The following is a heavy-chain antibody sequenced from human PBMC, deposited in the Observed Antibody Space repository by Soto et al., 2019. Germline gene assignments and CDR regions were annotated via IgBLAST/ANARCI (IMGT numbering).Heavy chain of an antibody. CDR2: SSNSGTFA. CDR3: ERDWDYYDSSGYYQHPY. V-gene: IGHV3-11*06. J-gene: IGHJ4*02. CDR1: GFTFSDYY. Sequence: GGSLRLSCAASGFTFSDYYMSWIRQAPGKGLESISYSSNSGTFARYADSVKGRFSISRDNAKNSLYLQIDSLRGEDTAVYYCERDWDYYDSSGYYQHPYWGQGTLVTVSS. D-gene: IGHD3-22*01.